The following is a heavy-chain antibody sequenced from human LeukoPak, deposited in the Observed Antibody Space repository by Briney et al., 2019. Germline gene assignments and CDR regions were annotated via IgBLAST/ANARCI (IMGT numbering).Heavy chain of an antibody. CDR3: ARDHGGISKYYYYYGMDV. D-gene: IGHD4-23*01. J-gene: IGHJ6*02. Sequence: ASVKVSCKASGYTFTGYYMHWVRQAPGQGLEWMGRINPNSGGTNYAQKFQGRVTMTRDTSISTAYMELSRLRSDDTAVYYCARDHGGISKYYYYYGMDVWGQGTTVTVSS. CDR2: INPNSGGT. CDR1: GYTFTGYY. V-gene: IGHV1-2*06.